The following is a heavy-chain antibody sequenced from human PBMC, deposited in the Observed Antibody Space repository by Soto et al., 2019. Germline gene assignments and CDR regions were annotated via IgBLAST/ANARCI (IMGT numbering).Heavy chain of an antibody. J-gene: IGHJ6*02. CDR1: GYTFTGYY. Sequence: VASVKVSCKASGYTFTGYYMHWVRQAPGQGLEWMGWINPNSGGTNYAQKFQGRVTMTRDTSISTAYMELSRLRSDDTAVYYCARDRVSAARARQYYYYYGMDVWGQGTTVTVSS. CDR2: INPNSGGT. V-gene: IGHV1-2*02. D-gene: IGHD6-6*01. CDR3: ARDRVSAARARQYYYYYGMDV.